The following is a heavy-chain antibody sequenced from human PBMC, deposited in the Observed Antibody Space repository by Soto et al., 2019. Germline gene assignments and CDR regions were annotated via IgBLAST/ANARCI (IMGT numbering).Heavy chain of an antibody. J-gene: IGHJ4*02. CDR2: ISSSSSYI. CDR3: ARSPPQSPYYFDY. V-gene: IGHV3-21*01. CDR1: GFTFSSYS. Sequence: GSLRLSCAASGFTFSSYSMNWVRQAPGRGLEWVSSISSSSSYIYYADSVKGRFTISRDNAKNSLYLQMNSLRAEDTAVYYCARSPPQSPYYFDYWGQGTLVTVSS.